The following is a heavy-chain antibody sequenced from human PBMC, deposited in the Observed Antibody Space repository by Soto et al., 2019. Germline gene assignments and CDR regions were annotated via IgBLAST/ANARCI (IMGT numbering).Heavy chain of an antibody. D-gene: IGHD4-17*01. J-gene: IGHJ4*02. CDR2: IIPFFGTA. CDR3: AKGAPRDAGDKYYFDV. CDR1: GGTFSTFG. Sequence: SVKVSCKASGGTFSTFGISWVRQAPGQGLEWMGGIIPFFGTARYSQKFEDRITITADESTNTVYMDLRSLTSEDTAIYYCAKGAPRDAGDKYYFDVWAEGAQVTV. V-gene: IGHV1-69*13.